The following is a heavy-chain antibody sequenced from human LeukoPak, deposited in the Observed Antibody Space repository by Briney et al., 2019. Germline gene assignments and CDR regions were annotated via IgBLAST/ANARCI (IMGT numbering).Heavy chain of an antibody. Sequence: PSETLSLTCTVSDGSISSYYWSWIRQPAGKGLEWIGRIYTSGSTNYNPSLKSRVTMSVDTSKNQFSLKLSSVTAADTAVYYCARGNFWSGYPYCFDYWGQGTLVTVSS. D-gene: IGHD3-3*01. CDR1: DGSISSYY. CDR3: ARGNFWSGYPYCFDY. J-gene: IGHJ4*02. V-gene: IGHV4-4*07. CDR2: IYTSGST.